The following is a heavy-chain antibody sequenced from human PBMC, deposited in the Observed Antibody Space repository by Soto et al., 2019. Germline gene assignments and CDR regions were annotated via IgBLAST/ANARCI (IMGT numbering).Heavy chain of an antibody. Sequence: PGGSLRLSCAASGFTFSSYAMHWVRQAPGKGLEWVAVISYDGSNKYYADSVKGRFTISRDNSKNTLYLQMNSLRAEDTAVYYCARVQSYDSSGYYPYPTYYFDYWGQGTLVTVSS. CDR1: GFTFSSYA. J-gene: IGHJ4*02. D-gene: IGHD3-22*01. CDR3: ARVQSYDSSGYYPYPTYYFDY. CDR2: ISYDGSNK. V-gene: IGHV3-30-3*01.